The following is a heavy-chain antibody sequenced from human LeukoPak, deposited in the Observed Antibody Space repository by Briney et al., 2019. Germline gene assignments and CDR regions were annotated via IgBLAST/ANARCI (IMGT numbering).Heavy chain of an antibody. CDR1: GGSFSGYY. D-gene: IGHD1-1*01. Sequence: PSETLSLTGAVYGGSFSGYYWSWIRQPPGKGLEWIGEINHSGSTNYNPSLKSRVTISVDTSKNQFSLKLSSVTAADTAVYYCARYNGLFDSWGQGTLVTVSS. CDR3: ARYNGLFDS. CDR2: INHSGST. J-gene: IGHJ4*02. V-gene: IGHV4-34*01.